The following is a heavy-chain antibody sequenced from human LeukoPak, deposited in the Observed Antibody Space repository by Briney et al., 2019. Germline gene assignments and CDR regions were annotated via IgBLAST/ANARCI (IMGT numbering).Heavy chain of an antibody. D-gene: IGHD3-10*01. V-gene: IGHV3-11*01. CDR2: ISSSGSTI. CDR3: AGFSLLLDFDY. CDR1: GFTSSDYY. J-gene: IGHJ4*02. Sequence: GGSPRLSCAASGFTSSDYYMSWIRQAPGKGLEWVSYISSSGSTIYYADSVKGRFTISRDNAKNSLYLQMNSLRAEDTAVYYCAGFSLLLDFDYWGQGTLVTVSS.